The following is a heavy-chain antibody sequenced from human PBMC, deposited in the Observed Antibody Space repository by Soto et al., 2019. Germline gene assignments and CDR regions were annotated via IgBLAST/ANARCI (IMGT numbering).Heavy chain of an antibody. CDR3: ARDKLTGHYTYGAGSGGTAFDI. CDR1: GYTFTSYG. D-gene: IGHD1-26*01. V-gene: IGHV1-18*01. CDR2: ISAYNGNT. J-gene: IGHJ3*02. Sequence: ASVKVSCKASGYTFTSYGISWVRQAPGQGLEWMGWISAYNGNTNYAQKLQGRVTMTTDTSTSTAYMELRSLRSDDTAVYYCARDKLTGHYTYGAGSGGTAFDIWGQGTMVTVSS.